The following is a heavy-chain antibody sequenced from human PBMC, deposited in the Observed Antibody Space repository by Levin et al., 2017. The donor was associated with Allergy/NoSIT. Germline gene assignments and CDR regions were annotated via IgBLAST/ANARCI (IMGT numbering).Heavy chain of an antibody. Sequence: PGESLKISCKASGGTFSSYAISWVRQAPGQGLEWMGRIIPILGIANYAQKFQGRVTITADKSTSTAYMELSSLRSEDTAVYYCARDRGPLNNAFDIWGQGTMVTVSS. CDR2: IIPILGIA. CDR3: ARDRGPLNNAFDI. J-gene: IGHJ3*02. D-gene: IGHD1-14*01. V-gene: IGHV1-69*04. CDR1: GGTFSSYA.